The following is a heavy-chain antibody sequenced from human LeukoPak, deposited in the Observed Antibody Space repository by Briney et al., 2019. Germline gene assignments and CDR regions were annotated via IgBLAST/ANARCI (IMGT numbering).Heavy chain of an antibody. CDR1: GGFISSYY. D-gene: IGHD3-22*01. CDR2: IYYSGST. J-gene: IGHJ3*02. Sequence: SETLSLTCTASGGFISSYYWSWIRQPPGKGLEWIGYIYYSGSTNYNPSLKSRVTISVDTSKNQFSLKLSSVTAADTAVYYCARVVGYYYDSSGYFTDAFDIWGQGTMVTVSS. V-gene: IGHV4-59*01. CDR3: ARVVGYYYDSSGYFTDAFDI.